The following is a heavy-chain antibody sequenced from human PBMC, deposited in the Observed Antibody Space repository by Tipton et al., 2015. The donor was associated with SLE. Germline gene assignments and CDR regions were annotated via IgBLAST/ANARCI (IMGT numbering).Heavy chain of an antibody. CDR1: GGSISSSSYY. Sequence: TLSLTCTVSGGSISSSSYYWGWLRQPPGKGLEWIGSIYYSGSTSYNPSLQSRVTISVDTSKNHFSLKLSSVTAADTAVYYCASLYYYDSSGYYTYYYYYYMDVWGKGTTVTVSS. CDR3: ASLYYYDSSGYYTYYYYYYMDV. V-gene: IGHV4-39*02. D-gene: IGHD3-22*01. J-gene: IGHJ6*03. CDR2: IYYSGST.